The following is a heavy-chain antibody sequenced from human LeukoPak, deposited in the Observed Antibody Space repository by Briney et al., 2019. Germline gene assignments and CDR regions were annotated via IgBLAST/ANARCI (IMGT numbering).Heavy chain of an antibody. CDR3: ARQDYYTRFDP. J-gene: IGHJ5*02. V-gene: IGHV4-39*01. Sequence: SETLSLTCTVSGGSISSSSYYWGWIRQPPGKGLEWIGSIYYSGSTYYNPSLKSRVTISVDTSKNQFSLKLSSVAAADTAVYYCARQDYYTRFDPWGQGTLVTVSS. CDR1: GGSISSSSYY. D-gene: IGHD3-22*01. CDR2: IYYSGST.